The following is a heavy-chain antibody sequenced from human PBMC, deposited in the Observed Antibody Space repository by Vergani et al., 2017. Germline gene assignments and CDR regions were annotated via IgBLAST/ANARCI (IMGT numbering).Heavy chain of an antibody. Sequence: QAQLQESGPGLVKPSETLSPTCHVFGVSVTDYNCNWIRQAPGKGLEWIGSLSTTGGATHASHNPSLKSRVSISVGTSKSQFSPWLTSVTAADSAIYYCAGDTHSWQRADRWGQGLLVSVSS. CDR3: AGDTHSWQRADR. CDR1: GVSVTDYN. V-gene: IGHV4-59*02. D-gene: IGHD6-13*01. CDR2: LSTTGGA. J-gene: IGHJ5*02.